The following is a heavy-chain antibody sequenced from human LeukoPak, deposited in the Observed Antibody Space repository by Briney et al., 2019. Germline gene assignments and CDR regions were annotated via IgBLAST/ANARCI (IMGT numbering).Heavy chain of an antibody. V-gene: IGHV3-23*01. CDR3: TGYNCSSTRCYTGGFDY. CDR1: GFTFSSYA. CDR2: ISGSGGST. D-gene: IGHD2-2*02. Sequence: GGSLRLSCAASGFTFSSYAMSWVRQAPGKGLEWVSAISGSGGSTYYADSVKGRFTISRDNSKNTLYLQMNSLRAEDTAVFYCTGYNCSSTRCYTGGFDYWGQGTLVTVSS. J-gene: IGHJ4*02.